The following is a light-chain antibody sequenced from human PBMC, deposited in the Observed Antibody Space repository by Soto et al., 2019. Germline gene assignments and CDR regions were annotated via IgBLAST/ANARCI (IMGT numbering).Light chain of an antibody. Sequence: ENVLTQSPGTLSVSPGEGVTLSCRASQNVGSDYLAWYQLKPGQAPRLLIFGASIRATGIPDRFIGSGSGTDLSLTVSRLEPKDFAVYYCQQYDTSPITFGGGTQVEIK. CDR2: GAS. CDR3: QQYDTSPIT. CDR1: QNVGSDY. J-gene: IGKJ4*01. V-gene: IGKV3-20*01.